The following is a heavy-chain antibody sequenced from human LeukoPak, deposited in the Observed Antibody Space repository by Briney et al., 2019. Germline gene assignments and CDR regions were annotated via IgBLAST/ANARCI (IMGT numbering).Heavy chain of an antibody. D-gene: IGHD6-13*01. V-gene: IGHV3-7*05. J-gene: IGHJ4*02. CDR2: IKQDGSEK. Sequence: PGGSLRLSCTASTFTLNNYWMSWVRQAPGKGLEWVANIKQDGSEKYYVDSVKGRFTISRDNAKNSLYLQMNSLRAEDMAVYYCASRAGYTGSWSAFDYWGQGTLVTVSS. CDR3: ASRAGYTGSWSAFDY. CDR1: TFTLNNYW.